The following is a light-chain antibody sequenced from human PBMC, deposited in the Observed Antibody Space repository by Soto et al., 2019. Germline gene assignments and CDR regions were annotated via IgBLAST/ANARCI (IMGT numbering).Light chain of an antibody. CDR2: DVS. J-gene: IGLJ2*01. Sequence: QSALTQPRSVSGSPGQSVTISCTGTNSDVGDYSYVSWYQQHPGKAPKLLIYDVSKRPSGVPDRFSGSKSGNTASLTISGLQGEDEADYFCCSYTGRYIGVFGGGTKVTVL. CDR1: NSDVGDYSY. V-gene: IGLV2-11*01. CDR3: CSYTGRYIGV.